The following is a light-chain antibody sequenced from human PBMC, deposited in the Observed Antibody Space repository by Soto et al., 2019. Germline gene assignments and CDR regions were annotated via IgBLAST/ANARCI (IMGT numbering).Light chain of an antibody. Sequence: EILLTQSPATLSLSPGESATLSCRASQSLSSSSLAWYQQKTGQAPRLLISGASSRDADIPDRFSGSGSGTDCSLTSNILEPEDFAVYYCQQRSNSTPAFCPGTKVDIK. J-gene: IGKJ3*01. V-gene: IGKV3D-20*02. CDR2: GAS. CDR1: QSLSSSS. CDR3: QQRSNSTPA.